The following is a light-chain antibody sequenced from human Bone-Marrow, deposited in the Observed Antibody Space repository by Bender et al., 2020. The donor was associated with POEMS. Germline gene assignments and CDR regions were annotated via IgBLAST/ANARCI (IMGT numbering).Light chain of an antibody. CDR1: SSNIGAHA. J-gene: IGLJ3*02. V-gene: IGLV1-44*01. Sequence: QSVLTQPPSASGTPGQRVTISCSGGSSNIGAHAVNWYQHLPGSAPKLLIYSSHRRPSEVPDRFSGSRSGTSASLAINGLQSEDGAGYYCAVRDDSLNGWVFGGGAKLTVL. CDR2: SSH. CDR3: AVRDDSLNGWV.